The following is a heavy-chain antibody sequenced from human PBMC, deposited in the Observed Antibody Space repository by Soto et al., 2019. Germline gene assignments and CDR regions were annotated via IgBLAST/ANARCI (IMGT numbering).Heavy chain of an antibody. CDR3: ATWDFWSGFDY. J-gene: IGHJ4*02. CDR1: GFTFSSYA. V-gene: IGHV3-23*01. Sequence: GGSLRLSCAASGFTFSSYAMSWVRQAPGKGLEWVSAISGSGGSTYYADSVKGRFTISRDNPKNTLYLQMNSLRAEDTAVYYCATWDFWSGFDYWGQGTLVTVSS. CDR2: ISGSGGST. D-gene: IGHD3-3*01.